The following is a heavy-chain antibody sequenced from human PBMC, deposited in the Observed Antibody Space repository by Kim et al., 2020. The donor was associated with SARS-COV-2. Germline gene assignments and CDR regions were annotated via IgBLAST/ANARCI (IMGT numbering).Heavy chain of an antibody. Sequence: GASLKISCKGSGYSFTSYWIGWVRQMPGKGLEWMGIIYPGDSDTRYSPSFQGQVTISADKSISTAYLQWSSLKASDTAMYYCARGQGYCSGGSCYDYWGQGTLVTVSS. D-gene: IGHD2-15*01. J-gene: IGHJ4*02. CDR3: ARGQGYCSGGSCYDY. CDR2: IYPGDSDT. V-gene: IGHV5-51*01. CDR1: GYSFTSYW.